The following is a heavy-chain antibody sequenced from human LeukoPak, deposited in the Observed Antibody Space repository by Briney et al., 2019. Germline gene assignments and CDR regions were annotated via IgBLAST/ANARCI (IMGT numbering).Heavy chain of an antibody. CDR2: ISAYNGNT. J-gene: IGHJ3*02. Sequence: GASVQVSCKASGYTFTSYGISWVRQAPGQGLEWMGWISAYNGNTNYSQKLQGRVNMTTATSTNTAYMKRRSLTSDDTAVYYCARTFYDFWSGFSNYDSFHIWGQGTLVTVSS. CDR1: GYTFTSYG. CDR3: ARTFYDFWSGFSNYDSFHI. V-gene: IGHV1-18*01. D-gene: IGHD3-3*01.